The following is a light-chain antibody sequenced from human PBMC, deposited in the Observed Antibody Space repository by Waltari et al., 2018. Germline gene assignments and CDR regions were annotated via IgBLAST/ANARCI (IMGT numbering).Light chain of an antibody. J-gene: IGKJ5*01. V-gene: IGKV3-20*01. CDR2: ATS. CDR1: ESVSSSY. CDR3: QQYGSSPST. Sequence: DIVLRQSPGTLSLSPGERATLSCRATESVSSSYLGWYQQKPGQAPRLLIYATSNRATGIPDRFSGSGSGTDFTLTISRLESEDFAVYYCQQYGSSPSTFGQGTRLEIK.